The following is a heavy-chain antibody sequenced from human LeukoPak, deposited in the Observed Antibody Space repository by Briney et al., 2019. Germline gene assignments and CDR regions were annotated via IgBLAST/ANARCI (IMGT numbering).Heavy chain of an antibody. Sequence: KSSETLSLTCTVSGGSISSYYWSWIRQPPGKGLEWIGYIYYSGSTNYNPSLKSRVTISVDTSKNQFSLKLSSVTAADTAVYYCARADYIAAAGTYSFDPWGQGTLVTVSS. V-gene: IGHV4-59*01. J-gene: IGHJ5*02. CDR1: GGSISSYY. D-gene: IGHD6-13*01. CDR2: IYYSGST. CDR3: ARADYIAAAGTYSFDP.